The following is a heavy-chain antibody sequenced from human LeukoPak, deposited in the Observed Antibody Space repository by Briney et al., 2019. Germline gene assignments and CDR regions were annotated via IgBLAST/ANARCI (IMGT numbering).Heavy chain of an antibody. CDR2: ICYSGST. CDR1: GGSISSSY. CDR3: ASARAEDFYYYYMDV. J-gene: IGHJ6*03. V-gene: IGHV4-59*01. Sequence: PSETLSLTCTVSGGSISSSYWTWIRQPPGKGLEWIGYICYSGSTNYNPSLKSRVTISVGTSKNQFSLKLSSVTAADTAVYYCASARAEDFYYYYMDVWGKGTTVTVSS. D-gene: IGHD1-14*01.